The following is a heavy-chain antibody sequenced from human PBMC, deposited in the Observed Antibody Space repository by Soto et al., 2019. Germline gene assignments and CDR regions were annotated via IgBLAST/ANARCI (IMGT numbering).Heavy chain of an antibody. CDR2: INPNSGGT. J-gene: IGHJ4*02. D-gene: IGHD3-10*01. CDR1: GYTFTGYY. CDR3: ARGYPSGYYYGSGSYRTPFDY. V-gene: IGHV1-2*02. Sequence: ASVKVSCKASGYTFTGYYMHWVRQAPGQGLEWMGWINPNSGGTNYAQKFQGRVTMTRDTSISTAYMELSRLRSDDTAVYYCARGYPSGYYYGSGSYRTPFDYWGQGALVTVSS.